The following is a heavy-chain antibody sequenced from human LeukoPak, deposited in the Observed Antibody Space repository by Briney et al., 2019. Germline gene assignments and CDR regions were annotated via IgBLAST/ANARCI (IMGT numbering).Heavy chain of an antibody. V-gene: IGHV4-4*07. CDR2: MYTSGTT. Sequence: KSSETLSLTCTVSGGSISTYYWSWLRQPAGKGLEWIGRMYTSGTTKYNPSLKSRVTMSVATSNNQCSLKVSSVTAADTAVYYCARDQGSYYGVDVRGQGTTVTVSS. CDR3: ARDQGSYYGVDV. CDR1: GGSISTYY. J-gene: IGHJ6*02.